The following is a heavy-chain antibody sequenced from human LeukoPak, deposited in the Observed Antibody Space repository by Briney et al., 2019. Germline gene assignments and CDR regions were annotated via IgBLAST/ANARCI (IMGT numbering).Heavy chain of an antibody. Sequence: GGSLRLSCAASGNYWMHWVRQAPGKGLEWVSGISWNSGSIGYADSVKGRFTISRDNSKNTLYLQINNVRAEDTAVYYCAREYRQAGVIDYWGQGTLVTVSS. J-gene: IGHJ4*02. D-gene: IGHD2-2*01. V-gene: IGHV3-9*01. CDR3: AREYRQAGVIDY. CDR2: ISWNSGSI. CDR1: GNYW.